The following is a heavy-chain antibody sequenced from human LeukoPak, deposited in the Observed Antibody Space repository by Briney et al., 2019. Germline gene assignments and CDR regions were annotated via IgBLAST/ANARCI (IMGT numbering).Heavy chain of an antibody. CDR1: GFSLSTRGVG. CDR2: IYWDDDK. CDR3: ALLYSSSWSSDFDY. J-gene: IGHJ4*02. V-gene: IGHV2-5*02. D-gene: IGHD6-13*01. Sequence: SGPTLVNPTQTLTLTCTFSGFSLSTRGVGVGWIRQPPGKALEWLALIYWDDDKRYSPSLKSRLTITKDTSKNQVVLTMTNMDPVDTATYYCALLYSSSWSSDFDYWGQGTLVTVSS.